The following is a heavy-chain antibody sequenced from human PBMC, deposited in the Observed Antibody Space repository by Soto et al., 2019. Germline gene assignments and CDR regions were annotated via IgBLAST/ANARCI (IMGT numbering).Heavy chain of an antibody. CDR2: IYYSGST. D-gene: IGHD4-17*01. CDR1: GGSISSGDYY. J-gene: IGHJ4*02. CDR3: ARVNYGGNSAVDY. Sequence: QVQLQESGPGLVKPSQTLSLTCTVSGGSISSGDYYWSWIRQPPGKGLEWIGYIYYSGSTYYNPSLKSRVTISVDPSKNQCSLKLSSVTAADTAVYYCARVNYGGNSAVDYWGQGTLVTVSS. V-gene: IGHV4-30-4*01.